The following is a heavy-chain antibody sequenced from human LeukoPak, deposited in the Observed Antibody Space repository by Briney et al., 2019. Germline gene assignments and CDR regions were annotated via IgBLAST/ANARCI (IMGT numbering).Heavy chain of an antibody. J-gene: IGHJ4*02. Sequence: SVKVSCKASGGTFSSYAISWVRQAPGQGLEWMGGTIPIFGTANYAQKFQGRVTTTADESTSTAYMELSSLRSEDTAVYYCARVAVYSSSFREFDYWGQGTLVTVSS. CDR3: ARVAVYSSSFREFDY. V-gene: IGHV1-69*13. CDR2: TIPIFGTA. CDR1: GGTFSSYA. D-gene: IGHD6-6*01.